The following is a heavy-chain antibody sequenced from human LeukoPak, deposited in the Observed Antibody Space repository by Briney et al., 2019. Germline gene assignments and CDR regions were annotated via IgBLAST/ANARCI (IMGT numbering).Heavy chain of an antibody. J-gene: IGHJ4*02. D-gene: IGHD5-18*01. V-gene: IGHV4-39*01. CDR1: GGSISSSSYH. CDR2: IYYSGNT. Sequence: PSETLSLTCTVSGGSISSSSYHWGWIRQPPGKGLEWIGSIYYSGNTYYNPSLKSRVTISVDTSKNQFSLKLSSVTAADTAVYYCARHRSGAYSCGVLDYWGQGTLVTVSS. CDR3: ARHRSGAYSCGVLDY.